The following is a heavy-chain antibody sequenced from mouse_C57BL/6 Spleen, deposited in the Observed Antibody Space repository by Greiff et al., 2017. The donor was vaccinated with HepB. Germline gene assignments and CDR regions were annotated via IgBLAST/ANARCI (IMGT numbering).Heavy chain of an antibody. V-gene: IGHV3-6*01. Sequence: EVQLQQSGPGLVKPSQSLSLTCSVTGYSITSGYYWNWIRQFPGNKLEWMGYISYDGSNNYNPSLKNRISITRDTSKNQFFLKLNSVTTEDTATYYCAREDSNYFDYWGHSTTLTVSS. CDR3: AREDSNYFDY. CDR2: ISYDGSN. CDR1: GYSITSGYY. J-gene: IGHJ2*01.